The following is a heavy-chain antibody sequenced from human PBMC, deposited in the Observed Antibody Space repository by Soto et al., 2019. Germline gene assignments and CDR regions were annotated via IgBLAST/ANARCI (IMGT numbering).Heavy chain of an antibody. V-gene: IGHV1-2*04. J-gene: IGHJ6*02. CDR3: ARVRLEHDYGDYVGGSVYGMDV. CDR2: INPNSGGT. Sequence: GASVKVSCTASGYTFTGYYMHWVRQAPGQGLEWMGWINPNSGGTNYAQKFQGWVTMTRDTSISTAYMELSRLRSDDTAVYCCARVRLEHDYGDYVGGSVYGMDVWGQGTTVTVSS. CDR1: GYTFTGYY. D-gene: IGHD4-17*01.